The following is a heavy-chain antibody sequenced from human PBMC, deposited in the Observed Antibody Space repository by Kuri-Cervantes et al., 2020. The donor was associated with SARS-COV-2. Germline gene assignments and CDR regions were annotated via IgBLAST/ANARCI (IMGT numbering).Heavy chain of an antibody. CDR3: VRDGDHWNFDY. CDR1: GFTFSNYA. D-gene: IGHD1-1*01. V-gene: IGHV3-30-3*01. J-gene: IGHJ4*02. CDR2: ISNEGSTK. Sequence: GESLKISCAASGFTFSNYAVNWVRQAPGKGLEWVAVISNEGSTKYYAVSVKGRFTISRDNSKNTLYLQMNSLRAEDTAVYYCVRDGDHWNFDYWGQGTLVTVSS.